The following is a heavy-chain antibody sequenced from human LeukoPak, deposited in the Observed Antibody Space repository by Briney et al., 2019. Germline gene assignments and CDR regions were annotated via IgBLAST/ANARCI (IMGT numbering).Heavy chain of an antibody. CDR2: MNPDGSQK. CDR1: GFTFSGDW. J-gene: IGHJ4*02. D-gene: IGHD5-24*01. Sequence: PGGSLRLSCEASGFTFSGDWMSWVRQAPGKGLEWVASMNPDGSQKLYVDSVKGRFTISRDNTKGSLYLQMNSLGAEDTAMYYCAKLLGTATTYDSWGQGTRVTVSS. V-gene: IGHV3-7*01. CDR3: AKLLGTATTYDS.